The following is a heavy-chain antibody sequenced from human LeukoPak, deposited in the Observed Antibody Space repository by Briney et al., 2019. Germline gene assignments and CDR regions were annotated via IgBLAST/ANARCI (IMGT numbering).Heavy chain of an antibody. CDR1: GGSFSGYY. D-gene: IGHD4-17*01. V-gene: IGHV4-34*01. CDR3: ARDPFDYGDYERFDP. CDR2: INHSGST. Sequence: SETLSLTCAVYGGSFSGYYWSWIRQPPGKGLEWIGEINHSGSTNYNPSLKSRVTISVDTSKNQFSLKLSSVTAADTAVYYCARDPFDYGDYERFDPWGQGTLVTVSS. J-gene: IGHJ5*02.